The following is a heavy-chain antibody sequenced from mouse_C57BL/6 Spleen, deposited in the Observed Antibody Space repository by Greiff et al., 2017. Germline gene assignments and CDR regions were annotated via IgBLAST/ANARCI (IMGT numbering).Heavy chain of an antibody. V-gene: IGHV3-6*01. J-gene: IGHJ3*01. Sequence: VQLQQSGPGLVKPSQSLSLTCSVTGYSITSGYYWNWIRQFPGNKLEWMGYISYDGNNNYNPSLKNRISITRDTSKNPFFLQLNSVTTEDTATYYCARGTNFAWFAYWGQGTLVTVSA. CDR2: ISYDGNN. CDR1: GYSITSGYY. CDR3: ARGTNFAWFAY.